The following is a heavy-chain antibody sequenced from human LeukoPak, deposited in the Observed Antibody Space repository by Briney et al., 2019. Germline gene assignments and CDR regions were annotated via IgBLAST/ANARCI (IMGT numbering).Heavy chain of an antibody. V-gene: IGHV1-69*06. CDR3: ARAGRYCSGGSCYSIRTWFDP. D-gene: IGHD2-15*01. J-gene: IGHJ5*02. Sequence: SVMVSCKASGGTFSSYAISWVRQAPGQGLEWMGRIIPIFGTANYAQKFQGRVTITADKSTSTAYMELSSLRSEDTAVYYCARAGRYCSGGSCYSIRTWFDPWGQGTLVTVSS. CDR2: IIPIFGTA. CDR1: GGTFSSYA.